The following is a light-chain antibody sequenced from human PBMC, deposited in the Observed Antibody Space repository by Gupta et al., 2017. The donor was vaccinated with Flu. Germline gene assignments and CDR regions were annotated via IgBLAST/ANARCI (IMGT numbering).Light chain of an antibody. Sequence: IVLTQSPASLSLSPGERATLSCKASQSVKNFLAWYQPKPGQPPRLLIYDAFNRAAGIPARFSGSGFGTDFTLTISGLEPEDSAVYYCQQRSNWPPITFGQGTRLEIK. CDR1: QSVKNF. CDR2: DAF. J-gene: IGKJ5*01. V-gene: IGKV3-11*01. CDR3: QQRSNWPPIT.